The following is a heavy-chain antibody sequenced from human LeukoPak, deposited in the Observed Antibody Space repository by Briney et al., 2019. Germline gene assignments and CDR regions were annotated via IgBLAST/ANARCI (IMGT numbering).Heavy chain of an antibody. CDR2: IYYSGST. Sequence: PSETLSLTCTVSGGSISSYYWSWIRQPPGKGLEWIGYIYYSGSTYYNPSLKSRVTISVDTSKNQFSLKLSSVTAADTAVYYCARAQDTAGEIDYWGQGTLVTVSS. CDR1: GGSISSYY. J-gene: IGHJ4*02. V-gene: IGHV4-59*01. D-gene: IGHD5-18*01. CDR3: ARAQDTAGEIDY.